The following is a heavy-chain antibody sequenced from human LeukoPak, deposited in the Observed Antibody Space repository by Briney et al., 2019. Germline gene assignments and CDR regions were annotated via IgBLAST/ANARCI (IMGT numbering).Heavy chain of an antibody. CDR1: GYSISSGFY. V-gene: IGHV4-38-2*02. CDR3: XXXXQLSYPQNTAIDY. J-gene: IGHJ4*02. Sequence: SETLSLTCTVSGYSISSGFYWGWIRPPPGKGLEWIGSIYHSGSTHYNSSLKSRVTISVDTSKNQFSLKLSSVTAADTAVYYXXXXXQLSYPQNTAIDYWGQGTLVTVSS. D-gene: IGHD5-18*01. CDR2: IYHSGST.